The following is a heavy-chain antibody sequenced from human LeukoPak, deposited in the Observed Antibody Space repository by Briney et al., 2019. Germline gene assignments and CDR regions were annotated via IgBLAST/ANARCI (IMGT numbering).Heavy chain of an antibody. Sequence: ETLSLTCTVSGGSISNYYWSWIRQPPGKGLEWIGYISYSGSANYNPSLKSRVTISVDTSKNQFSLKLSSVTAADTAVYYCARVRPMVRGVIGAFDIWGQGTMVTVSS. J-gene: IGHJ3*02. V-gene: IGHV4-59*01. CDR1: GGSISNYY. CDR2: ISYSGSA. D-gene: IGHD3-10*01. CDR3: ARVRPMVRGVIGAFDI.